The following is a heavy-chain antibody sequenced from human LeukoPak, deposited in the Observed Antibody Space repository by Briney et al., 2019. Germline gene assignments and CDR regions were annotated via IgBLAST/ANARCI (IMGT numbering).Heavy chain of an antibody. J-gene: IGHJ5*02. D-gene: IGHD4-17*01. V-gene: IGHV4-59*01. CDR1: GDSINNNY. CDR3: ATCRDEFGDYGFTS. Sequence: SETLSLTCTVSGDSINNNYWSWIRQSPGTGLEWIGYIYDSGSTKYNPSLKSRVTFSVDTSKSLFFLKLTSLTAADTAVYYCATCRDEFGDYGFTSWGQGTLVTVSS. CDR2: IYDSGST.